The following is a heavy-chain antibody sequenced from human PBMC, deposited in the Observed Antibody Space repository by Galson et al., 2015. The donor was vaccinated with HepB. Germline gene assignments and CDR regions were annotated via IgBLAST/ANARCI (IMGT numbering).Heavy chain of an antibody. D-gene: IGHD6-13*01. J-gene: IGHJ4*02. CDR1: GYTFTSYG. CDR3: ARDRRRGIAAAGPDY. V-gene: IGHV1-18*01. CDR2: ISAYNGNT. Sequence: SVKVSCKASGYTFTSYGISWVRQAPGQGLEWVGWISAYNGNTNYAQKLQGRVTMTTDTSTSTAYMELRSLRSDDTAVYYCARDRRRGIAAAGPDYWGQGTLVTVSS.